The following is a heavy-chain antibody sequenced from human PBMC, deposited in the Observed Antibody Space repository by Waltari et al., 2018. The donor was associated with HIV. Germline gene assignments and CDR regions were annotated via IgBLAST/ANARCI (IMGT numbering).Heavy chain of an antibody. CDR2: ISHIGRT. V-gene: IGHV4-34*01. Sequence: QVQLQQWGAGLLKPSETLSLTCAVYGGSFSNYYWRWIRQPPGKGLEWIGEISHIGRTTYNPSLTSRLTISVYTSTKQFSLNVTSVTGADTAVYYCARHGLKSSGGDYTGRSGNWFDPWGQGTLVTVSS. CDR1: GGSFSNYY. D-gene: IGHD4-17*01. J-gene: IGHJ5*02. CDR3: ARHGLKSSGGDYTGRSGNWFDP.